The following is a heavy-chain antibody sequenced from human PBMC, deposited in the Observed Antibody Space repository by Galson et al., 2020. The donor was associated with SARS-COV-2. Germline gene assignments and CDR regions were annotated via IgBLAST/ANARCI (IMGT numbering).Heavy chain of an antibody. CDR2: IKQDGSEK. CDR1: GFTFSSYG. J-gene: IGHJ2*01. Sequence: QLGESLKISCAASGFTFSSYGMHWVRQAPGKGLEWVANIKQDGSEKYYVDSVKGRFTISRDNAKNSLYLQMNSLRAEDTAVYYCARDEEGGWYFGLWGRGTLVTVSS. CDR3: ARDEEGGWYFGL. V-gene: IGHV3-7*01.